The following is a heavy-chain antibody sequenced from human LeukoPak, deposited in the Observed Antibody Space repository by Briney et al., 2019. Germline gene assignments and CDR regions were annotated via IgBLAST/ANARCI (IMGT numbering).Heavy chain of an antibody. CDR2: ISYDGSNK. CDR1: GFTFSSYG. D-gene: IGHD3-22*01. CDR3: AKIPRGFGHYDSSGSDY. Sequence: GGSLRLSCAASGFTFSSYGMHWVRQAPGKGLEWVAVISYDGSNKYYADSVKGRFTISRDNSKNTLYLQMNSLRAEDTAVYYCAKIPRGFGHYDSSGSDYWGQGTLVTVSS. V-gene: IGHV3-30*18. J-gene: IGHJ4*02.